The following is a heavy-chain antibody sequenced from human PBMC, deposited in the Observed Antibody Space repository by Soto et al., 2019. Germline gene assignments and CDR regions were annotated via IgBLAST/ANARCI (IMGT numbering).Heavy chain of an antibody. Sequence: QITLEESGPTLVKPTQTLTLTCTFSGFSLNESAVGVGWIRQPPGKALEWLAFTYWDDDNHYSPSLKTRLTITKATPKKQVVLTITNTDPADTATYFCSQGSGWRFYYWGQGTQVTVS. V-gene: IGHV2-5*02. J-gene: IGHJ4*02. CDR2: TYWDDDN. D-gene: IGHD6-19*01. CDR3: SQGSGWRFYY. CDR1: GFSLNESAVG.